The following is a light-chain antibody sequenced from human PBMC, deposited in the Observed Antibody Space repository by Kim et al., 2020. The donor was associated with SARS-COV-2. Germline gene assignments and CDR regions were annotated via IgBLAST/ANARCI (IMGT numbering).Light chain of an antibody. CDR3: QQYEDWPLT. CDR1: QSVSSN. J-gene: IGKJ4*01. V-gene: IGKV3-15*01. Sequence: VSPGERATLSCRASQSVSSNLAWYQQKPGQAPRLLIYGASTRATGIPARFSGSGSGTDFTLTISSLQSEDFAVYYCQQYEDWPLTFGGGTKVDIK. CDR2: GAS.